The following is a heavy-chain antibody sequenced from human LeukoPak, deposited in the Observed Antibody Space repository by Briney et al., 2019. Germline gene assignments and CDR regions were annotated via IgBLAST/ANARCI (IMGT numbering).Heavy chain of an antibody. CDR3: AKEGAASSGWYGGAFDY. CDR1: GFTFSSYG. V-gene: IGHV3-23*01. D-gene: IGHD6-19*01. J-gene: IGHJ4*02. CDR2: ISGSGGST. Sequence: GGSLRLSCAASGFTFSSYGMSWVRQAPGKGLEWVSAISGSGGSTYYADSVKGRFTISRDNSKNTLYLQMNSLRAEDTAVYYCAKEGAASSGWYGGAFDYWGQGTLVTVSS.